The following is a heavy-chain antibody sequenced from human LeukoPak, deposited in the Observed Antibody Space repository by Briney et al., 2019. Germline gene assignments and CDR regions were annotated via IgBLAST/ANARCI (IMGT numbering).Heavy chain of an antibody. CDR2: MNQDGSEK. Sequence: GGSLRLSCAASGFTFSDSWMSWVRQAPGKGLEWVANMNQDGSEKDYVDSVKGRFTISRDNARNSLYLQTGSLRAEDTAVYYCATYTHSVAGDVWGQGTTVTVSS. CDR3: ATYTHSVAGDV. D-gene: IGHD3-16*01. J-gene: IGHJ6*02. CDR1: GFTFSDSW. V-gene: IGHV3-7*01.